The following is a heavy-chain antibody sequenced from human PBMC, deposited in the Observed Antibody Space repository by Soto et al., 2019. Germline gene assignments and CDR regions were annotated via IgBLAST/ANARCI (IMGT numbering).Heavy chain of an antibody. CDR2: IWYDGGNK. Sequence: QVQLVESGGGVVQPGRSLRLSCAASGFNFSSYVMHWVRQAPGKGLEWVAVIWYDGGNKYYADSVKGRFTISRDNSKNTLDLQMSSLRAEDTAVYYCARDGQWLPRDGLRSSYYFDYWGQGTLVTVSS. CDR1: GFNFSSYV. V-gene: IGHV3-33*01. D-gene: IGHD6-19*01. CDR3: ARDGQWLPRDGLRSSYYFDY. J-gene: IGHJ4*02.